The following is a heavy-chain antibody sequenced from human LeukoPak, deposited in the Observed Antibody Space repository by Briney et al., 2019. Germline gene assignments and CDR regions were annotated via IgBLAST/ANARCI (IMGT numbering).Heavy chain of an antibody. J-gene: IGHJ2*01. CDR1: GFDFIIYE. CDR2: ISGTGCTI. D-gene: IGHD1-26*01. V-gene: IGHV3-48*03. Sequence: GRSLRLFCVASGFDFIIYEMNWIRQDPGDGLEWDSYISGTGCTIYYEDFVQGRFTISRDNANNSLNLQMNSLRAEDTGVYYCARDHPAPGINWFFDLWGRGTLVTVSP. CDR3: ARDHPAPGINWFFDL.